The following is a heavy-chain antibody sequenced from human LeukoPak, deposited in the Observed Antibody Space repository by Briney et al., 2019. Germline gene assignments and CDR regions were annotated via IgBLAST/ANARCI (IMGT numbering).Heavy chain of an antibody. CDR3: ARSWIQLWLLLDY. J-gene: IGHJ4*02. Sequence: SVKVSCKASGGTFSSYAISWVRQAPGQGLEWMGGIIPIFGTANYAQKFQGRVTITADESTSTAYIELSSLRSEDTAVYYCARSWIQLWLLLDYWGQGTLVTVSS. D-gene: IGHD5-18*01. CDR2: IIPIFGTA. CDR1: GGTFSSYA. V-gene: IGHV1-69*13.